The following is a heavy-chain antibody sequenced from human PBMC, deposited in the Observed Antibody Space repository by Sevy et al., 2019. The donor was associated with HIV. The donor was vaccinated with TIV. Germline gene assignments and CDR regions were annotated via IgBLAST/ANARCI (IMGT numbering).Heavy chain of an antibody. J-gene: IGHJ4*02. Sequence: SETLSLTCTVSGGSISSGDYYWSWIRQPPGKGLEWIGYIYYSGSTYYNPSLKSRVTISVDTSKNQFFLKLSSVTAADTAVYYCARDAQLRGYSGYDLYFDYWGQGTLVTVSS. D-gene: IGHD5-12*01. V-gene: IGHV4-30-4*01. CDR1: GGSISSGDYY. CDR3: ARDAQLRGYSGYDLYFDY. CDR2: IYYSGST.